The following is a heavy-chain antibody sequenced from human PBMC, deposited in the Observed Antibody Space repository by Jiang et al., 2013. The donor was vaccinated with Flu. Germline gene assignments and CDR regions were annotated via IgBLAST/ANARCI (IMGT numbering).Heavy chain of an antibody. Sequence: GAEVKKPGASVKVSCKVSGYTLTELSMHWVRQAPGKGLEWMGGFDPEDGETIYAQKFQGRVTMTEDTSTDTAYMELSSLRSEDTAVYYCATAPSGSYSILTDYYFDYWGQGTLVTVSS. CDR2: FDPEDGET. CDR3: ATAPSGSYSILTDYYFDY. D-gene: IGHD1-26*01. CDR1: GYTLTELS. V-gene: IGHV1-24*01. J-gene: IGHJ4*02.